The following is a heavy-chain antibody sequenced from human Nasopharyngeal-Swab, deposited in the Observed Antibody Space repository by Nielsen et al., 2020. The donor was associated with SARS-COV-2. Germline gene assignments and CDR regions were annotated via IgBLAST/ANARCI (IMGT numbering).Heavy chain of an antibody. V-gene: IGHV3-23*01. Sequence: GGSLRLSCAASGFTFSTYAMTWVRQAPGKGLEWVSTIDAGGANTFYAASVKGRFTVSRDNAKNTLYLQMNSLRADDTAVYYCTRDGGFREGDYWGQGTLVTVSS. CDR2: IDAGGANT. CDR3: TRDGGFREGDY. CDR1: GFTFSTYA. D-gene: IGHD3-10*01. J-gene: IGHJ4*02.